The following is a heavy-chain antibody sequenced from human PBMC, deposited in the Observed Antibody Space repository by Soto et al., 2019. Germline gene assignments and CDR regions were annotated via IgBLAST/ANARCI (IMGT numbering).Heavy chain of an antibody. CDR1: GFTFSSYA. CDR2: ISGSGGST. CDR3: AKDLNYDSSDYWDAFDI. J-gene: IGHJ3*02. V-gene: IGHV3-23*01. D-gene: IGHD3-22*01. Sequence: GGSLRLSCAASGFTFSSYAMSWVRQAPGKGLEWVSAISGSGGSTYYADSVKGRFTISRDNSKNTLYLQMNSLRAEDTAVYYCAKDLNYDSSDYWDAFDIWGQGTMVTVSS.